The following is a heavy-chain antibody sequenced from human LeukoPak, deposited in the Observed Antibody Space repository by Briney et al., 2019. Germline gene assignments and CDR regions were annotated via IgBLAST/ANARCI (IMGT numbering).Heavy chain of an antibody. D-gene: IGHD4-17*01. V-gene: IGHV3-64*01. Sequence: GGSLRLSCAASGFTFSSYAMHWVRQAPGKGLEYVSAISSNGGSTYYSNSVKSRFTISRDNSKNTLYLQMGSQRAEHMAVYYCARPRWATVTYFDYWGQGTLVTVSS. CDR2: ISSNGGST. CDR1: GFTFSSYA. J-gene: IGHJ4*02. CDR3: ARPRWATVTYFDY.